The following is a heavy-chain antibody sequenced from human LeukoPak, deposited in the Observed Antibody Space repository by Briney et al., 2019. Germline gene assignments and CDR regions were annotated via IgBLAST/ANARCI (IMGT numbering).Heavy chain of an antibody. Sequence: SETLSLTCTVSGGPISSGSYYWSWIRQPAGKGLEWIGRIYTSGSTNYNPSLKSRVTISVDTSKNQFSLKLSSVTAADTAVYYCARILLWFGELLHMDVWGKGTTVTVSS. V-gene: IGHV4-61*02. CDR1: GGPISSGSYY. CDR3: ARILLWFGELLHMDV. CDR2: IYTSGST. J-gene: IGHJ6*03. D-gene: IGHD3-10*01.